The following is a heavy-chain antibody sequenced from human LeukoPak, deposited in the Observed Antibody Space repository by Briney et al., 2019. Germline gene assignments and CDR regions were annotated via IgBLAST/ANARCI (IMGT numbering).Heavy chain of an antibody. V-gene: IGHV4-59*01. Sequence: SETLSLTSTVSGGSISSYYWSWIRQPPGKGLEWIGYIYYSGSTNYNPSLKSRVTISVDTSKNQFSLKLGSVTAADTAVYYCAKLGYCSSTSCPDAFDIWGQGTMVTVSS. CDR2: IYYSGST. J-gene: IGHJ3*02. CDR1: GGSISSYY. CDR3: AKLGYCSSTSCPDAFDI. D-gene: IGHD2-2*01.